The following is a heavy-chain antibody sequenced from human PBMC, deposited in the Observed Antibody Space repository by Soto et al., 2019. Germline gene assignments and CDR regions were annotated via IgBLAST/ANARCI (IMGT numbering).Heavy chain of an antibody. D-gene: IGHD3-10*01. J-gene: IGHJ4*02. V-gene: IGHV2-5*02. Sequence: QITLKESGPTLVKPTQTLTLTCTISGFSLSSSGVGVGWIRQPPGKALEWLALIYWDDAKRYSPSLKGRLTLTKDTSNNHVVLTKTNMDPVDTATDSCAHRQTGFGESCDYWGQGTLVTVSS. CDR3: AHRQTGFGESCDY. CDR1: GFSLSSSGVG. CDR2: IYWDDAK.